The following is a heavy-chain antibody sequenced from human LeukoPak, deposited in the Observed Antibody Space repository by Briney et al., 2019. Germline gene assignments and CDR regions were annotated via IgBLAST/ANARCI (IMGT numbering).Heavy chain of an antibody. D-gene: IGHD3-22*01. CDR2: IYYSWST. CDR1: GGSLSSYY. V-gene: IGHV4-59*01. J-gene: IGHJ4*02. Sequence: PSETLSLTCTFSGGSLSSYYWSWVRQPPAKALECIGDIYYSWSTNYNPSLQSRVTISVDTSKNQFSLKLSSPAAADTAVYYCARARGAHITMIVVVDYFDYWGQGTLLTVSS. CDR3: ARARGAHITMIVVVDYFDY.